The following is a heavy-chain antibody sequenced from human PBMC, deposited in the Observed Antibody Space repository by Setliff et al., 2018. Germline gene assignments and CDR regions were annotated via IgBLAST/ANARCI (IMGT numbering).Heavy chain of an antibody. J-gene: IGHJ6*02. CDR2: IYTSGAT. D-gene: IGHD2-21*01. V-gene: IGHV4-61*02. CDR1: GASLSSGSYY. Sequence: SETLSLTCTVSGASLSSGSYYWSWIRQSAGKGLEWIGRIYTSGATTYSPSLKSRVSISADTSKNLFSLRLKSVTAADTAVYYCAKEYVVNSFVSNSHQHYGLDVWGQGTTVTISS. CDR3: AKEYVVNSFVSNSHQHYGLDV.